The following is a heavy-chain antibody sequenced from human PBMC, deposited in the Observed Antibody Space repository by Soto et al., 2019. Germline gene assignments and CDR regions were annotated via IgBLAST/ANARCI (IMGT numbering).Heavy chain of an antibody. D-gene: IGHD2-15*01. CDR1: GGTFSSYT. CDR2: IIPILGIA. J-gene: IGHJ4*02. CDR3: ARLSCSGGSCYSGNYFDY. V-gene: IGHV1-69*02. Sequence: SVKVSCKASGGTFSSYTISWVRQAPGQGLEWMGRIIPILGIANYAQKFQGHVTISADKSISTAYLQWSSLKASDTAMYYCARLSCSGGSCYSGNYFDYWGQGTLVTVSS.